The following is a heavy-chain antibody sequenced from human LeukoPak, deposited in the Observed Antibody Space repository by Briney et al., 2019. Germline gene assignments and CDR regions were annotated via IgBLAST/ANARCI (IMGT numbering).Heavy chain of an antibody. CDR1: GGSFSGYY. J-gene: IGHJ4*02. Sequence: SSETLSLTCAVYGGSFSGYYWSWIRQPPGKGLEWIWEINHSGSTNYNPSLKSRVTISVDTSKNQFSLKLSSVTAADTAVYYCARGSVFDYWGQGTLVTVSS. V-gene: IGHV4-34*01. CDR2: INHSGST. CDR3: ARGSVFDY.